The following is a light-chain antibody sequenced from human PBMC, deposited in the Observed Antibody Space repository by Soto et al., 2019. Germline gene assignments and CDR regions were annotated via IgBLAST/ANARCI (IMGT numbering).Light chain of an antibody. CDR1: QSVSSKY. CDR2: GAS. J-gene: IGKJ3*01. CDR3: QQFGSSLFT. V-gene: IGKV3-20*01. Sequence: EVVMTQSPATLSVSPGETATLSCRASQSVSSKYLAWYQQKPGQAPRVLIYGASIRATGVPERFSGGGSGTDFTLTITRLEPEDFAVYYCQQFGSSLFTFGPGTKVDFK.